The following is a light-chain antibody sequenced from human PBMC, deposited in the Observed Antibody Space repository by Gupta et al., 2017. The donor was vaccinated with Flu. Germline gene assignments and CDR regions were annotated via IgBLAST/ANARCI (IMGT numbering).Light chain of an antibody. Sequence: SLLSASVGDRVTITCRASQDINIFLAWYKQKPGKAPKLLIYTASTWQSGVPSRFSGSGYGTEFTLTISSRQQEDFATYYCQQIHNYPPHTFGGGTKVDVK. CDR1: QDINIF. J-gene: IGKJ4*01. CDR3: QQIHNYPPHT. V-gene: IGKV1-9*01. CDR2: TAS.